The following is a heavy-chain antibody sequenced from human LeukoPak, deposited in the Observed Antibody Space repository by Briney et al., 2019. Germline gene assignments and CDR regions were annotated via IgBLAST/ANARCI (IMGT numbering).Heavy chain of an antibody. V-gene: IGHV3-30*02. CDR2: IRYDGSNT. CDR1: GFTFSSYG. D-gene: IGHD6-13*01. J-gene: IGHJ4*02. CDR3: ARIRRGIAAAGTHFEDY. Sequence: GGSLRLSCAASGFTFSSYGMHWVRQAPGKGLEWVAFIRYDGSNTYYADSVKGRFTISRDNAKKSLYLQMNSLRAEDTAVYYCARIRRGIAAAGTHFEDYWGQGTLVTVSS.